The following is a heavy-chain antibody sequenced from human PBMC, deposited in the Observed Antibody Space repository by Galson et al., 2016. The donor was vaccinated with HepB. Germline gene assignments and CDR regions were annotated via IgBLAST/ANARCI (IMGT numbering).Heavy chain of an antibody. CDR3: TKVSRIYSSSWYSFHS. D-gene: IGHD6-13*01. Sequence: SLRLSCAASGFTFDTYALHWVRQAPGKGLEWVSGISWIGGSVGYADSVKGRFTMSSDNAKKFPYLQMNSLRPDDTALYYCTKVSRIYSSSWYSFHSWGQGTLVTVSS. CDR1: GFTFDTYA. J-gene: IGHJ4*02. CDR2: ISWIGGSV. V-gene: IGHV3-9*01.